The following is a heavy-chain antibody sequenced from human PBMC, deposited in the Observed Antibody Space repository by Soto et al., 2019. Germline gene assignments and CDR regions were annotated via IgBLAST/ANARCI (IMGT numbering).Heavy chain of an antibody. Sequence: SVKVSCKASGCTFSSYAISRLRQPPGQGLEWIGWIIPIFGTANYAQKFQGRVTITEDKSTSTAYMELSSLRSEDTAVHSRETVVTASYQGAFDIWGQGTMVTV. CDR1: GCTFSSYA. CDR2: IIPIFGTA. V-gene: IGHV1-69*06. D-gene: IGHD2-21*02. CDR3: ETVVTASYQGAFDI. J-gene: IGHJ3*02.